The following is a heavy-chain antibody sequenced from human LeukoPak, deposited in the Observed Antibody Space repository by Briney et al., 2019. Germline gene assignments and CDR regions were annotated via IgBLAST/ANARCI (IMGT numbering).Heavy chain of an antibody. CDR1: GYTFTSYD. D-gene: IGHD3-22*01. CDR3: ARGGYDSSGYYNYYYYYYMDV. CDR2: MNPNSGNT. J-gene: IGHJ6*03. Sequence: ASVKVSCKASGYTFTSYDINWVRQATGQGLEWMGWMNPNSGNTGYAQKFQGRVTMTRNTSISTAYMELSSLRSEDTAVYYCARGGYDSSGYYNYYYYYYMDVWGKGTTVTISS. V-gene: IGHV1-8*01.